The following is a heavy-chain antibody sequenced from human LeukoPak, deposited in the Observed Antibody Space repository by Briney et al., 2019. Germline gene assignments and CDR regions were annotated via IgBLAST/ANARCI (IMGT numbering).Heavy chain of an antibody. Sequence: NPSETLSLTCTVSGGSISSYYWSWIRQPPGKGLEWIGSIYYSGNTNYNPSLKSRVTISVDTSKNQFSLKLTSVTAADTAVYYCARGGGTYLYFFDYWGQGTLVTVSS. V-gene: IGHV4-59*01. CDR1: GGSISSYY. J-gene: IGHJ4*02. CDR3: ARGGGTYLYFFDY. CDR2: IYYSGNT. D-gene: IGHD1-26*01.